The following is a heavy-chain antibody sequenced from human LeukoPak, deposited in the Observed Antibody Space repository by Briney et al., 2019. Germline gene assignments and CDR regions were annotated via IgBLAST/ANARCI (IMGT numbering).Heavy chain of an antibody. Sequence: SETLSLTCTVSGGSISSYYWGWIRQPPGKGLEWIGSIYYSGSTYYNPSLKSRVTISVDTSKNQFSLKLSSVTAADTAVYYCARADDSSGYTLDYWGQGTLVTVSS. CDR1: GGSISSYY. J-gene: IGHJ4*02. CDR3: ARADDSSGYTLDY. V-gene: IGHV4-39*07. D-gene: IGHD3-22*01. CDR2: IYYSGST.